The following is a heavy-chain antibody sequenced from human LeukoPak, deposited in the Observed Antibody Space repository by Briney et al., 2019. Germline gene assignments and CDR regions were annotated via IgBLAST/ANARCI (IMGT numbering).Heavy chain of an antibody. V-gene: IGHV3-74*01. CDR1: GFTFNRYW. CDR2: INSDGSST. D-gene: IGHD2/OR15-2a*01. J-gene: IGHJ4*02. Sequence: PGGSLRLSCAASGFTFNRYWMHWVRQVPGKGLVWVSRINSDGSSTTYADSVRGRFTISRDNARHTLYLQITSLRAEDTAVYYCARGRGTIYMFDYWGQGSLVTVSS. CDR3: ARGRGTIYMFDY.